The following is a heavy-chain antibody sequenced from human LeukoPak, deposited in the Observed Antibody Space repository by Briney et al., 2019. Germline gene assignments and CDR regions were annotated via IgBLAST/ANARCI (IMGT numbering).Heavy chain of an antibody. V-gene: IGHV7-4-1*02. CDR2: INTITGNP. CDR1: GYTFTNYV. D-gene: IGHD4-17*01. CDR3: ARVSYGDEILGSWFYP. Sequence: ASVKVSCKTSGYTFTNYVVNWVRQAPGQGLEWMGWINTITGNPTYAQGFTGRFVFSLDTSVSTAYLQISSLKAEDTAVYYCARVSYGDEILGSWFYPWGQGTLVIVSS. J-gene: IGHJ5*02.